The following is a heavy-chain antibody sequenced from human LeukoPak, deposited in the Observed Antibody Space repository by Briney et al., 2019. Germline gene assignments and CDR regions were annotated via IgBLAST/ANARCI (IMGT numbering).Heavy chain of an antibody. Sequence: PGGSLRLSCAASGFTFSSYAMRWVRQAPGKGLEWVSAISGSGGSTYYADSVKGRFTISRDNSKNTLYLQMNSLRAEDTAVYYCAKDPLRGSGYYPSDYWGQGTLVTVSS. CDR3: AKDPLRGSGYYPSDY. CDR2: ISGSGGST. CDR1: GFTFSSYA. V-gene: IGHV3-23*01. D-gene: IGHD3-22*01. J-gene: IGHJ4*02.